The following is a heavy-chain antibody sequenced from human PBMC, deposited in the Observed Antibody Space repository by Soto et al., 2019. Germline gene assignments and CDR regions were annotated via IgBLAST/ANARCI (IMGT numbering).Heavy chain of an antibody. J-gene: IGHJ5*02. CDR1: GFDFKTHD. CDR3: ARGRSHDFASGPLPKFDP. D-gene: IGHD3-10*01. Sequence: EVQLVESGGGMVQPGGSLRLSCVASGFDFKTHDMHWDRQITGEGLEWVSGIGTLLDPFYADSVRGRFTISRENAKTSVHLQMNSLRTGDTGVYHCARGRSHDFASGPLPKFDPRGQGTLVTVSS. CDR2: IGTLLDP. V-gene: IGHV3-13*05.